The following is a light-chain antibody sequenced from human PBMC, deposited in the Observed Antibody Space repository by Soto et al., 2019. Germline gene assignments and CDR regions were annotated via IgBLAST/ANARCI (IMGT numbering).Light chain of an antibody. V-gene: IGKV3-20*01. CDR2: GAS. CDR1: QSVTSAF. J-gene: IGKJ2*01. CDR3: QQYGRSSLMFT. Sequence: EIVLTQSPGTLSLSPGERATLSCRASQSVTSAFLAWYQQKPGKAPRLIIYGASTRAAGLPDRFSGSGSGTDFTLTITRLEPEDFAVYYCQQYGRSSLMFTFGQGTKLGV.